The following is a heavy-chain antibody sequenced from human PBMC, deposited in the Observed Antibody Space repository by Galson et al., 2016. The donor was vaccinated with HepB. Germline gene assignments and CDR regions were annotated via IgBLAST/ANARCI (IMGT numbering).Heavy chain of an antibody. V-gene: IGHV3-48*03. CDR3: AREPVRLDDLLTGPPKNPDY. CDR1: GFTFSRYE. CDR2: ISSSGTTI. Sequence: SLRLSCAASGFTFSRYEMNWVRQAPGKGLEWVSYISSSGTTIYYADSVKGRFTISRDNAKNSLYLQMNSLRAEDTAVYYCAREPVRLDDLLTGPPKNPDYWGRGTQVTVSS. D-gene: IGHD3-9*01. J-gene: IGHJ4*02.